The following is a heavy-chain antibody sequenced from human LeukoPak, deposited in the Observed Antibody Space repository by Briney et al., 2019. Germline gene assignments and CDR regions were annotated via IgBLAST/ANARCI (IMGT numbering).Heavy chain of an antibody. Sequence: SVKVSCKASGGTFSSSAISWVRQAPGQGLECMGRIIPIFGTANYAQKFQGRVTITADKFTSTAYMELSGLRSDDTAVYYCAREAPWNYGGSTGEDYWGQGTLVTVSS. CDR2: IIPIFGTA. J-gene: IGHJ4*02. CDR1: GGTFSSSA. CDR3: AREAPWNYGGSTGEDY. V-gene: IGHV1-69*06. D-gene: IGHD4-23*01.